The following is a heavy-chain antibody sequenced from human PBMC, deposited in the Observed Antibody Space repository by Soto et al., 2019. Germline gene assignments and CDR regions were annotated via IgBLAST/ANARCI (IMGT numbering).Heavy chain of an antibody. Sequence: QVQLQESGPGLVKPSGTLSLTCAVSGGSISSSNWWSWVRQPPGKGLEWIGEIYHSGSTNYNPSLKRRVTRAVDKSKNQCSMKLSSVTAADTAVYYCARERYYGSGRALHYGMDVWGQGTTVTVSS. CDR2: IYHSGST. CDR1: GGSISSSNW. V-gene: IGHV4-4*02. CDR3: ARERYYGSGRALHYGMDV. D-gene: IGHD3-10*01. J-gene: IGHJ6*02.